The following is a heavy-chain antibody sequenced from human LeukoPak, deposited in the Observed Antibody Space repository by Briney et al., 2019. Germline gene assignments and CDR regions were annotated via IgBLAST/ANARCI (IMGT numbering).Heavy chain of an antibody. CDR2: IYYSGST. D-gene: IGHD1-26*01. V-gene: IGHV4-59*01. Sequence: SETLSLTCTVSGGSISSYYWSWIRQPPGEGLEWIGYIYYSGSTNYNPSLKSRVTISVDTSKNQFSLKLSSVTAADTAVYYCAREVGATADGAFDIWRQGTMVTVSS. CDR1: GGSISSYY. J-gene: IGHJ3*02. CDR3: AREVGATADGAFDI.